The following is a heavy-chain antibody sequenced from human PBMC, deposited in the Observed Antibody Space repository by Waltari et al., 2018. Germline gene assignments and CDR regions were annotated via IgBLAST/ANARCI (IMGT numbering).Heavy chain of an antibody. V-gene: IGHV4-39*07. CDR1: GCSISSSSYY. Sequence: QLQLQESGPGLVKPSETLSLTCTVSGCSISSSSYYWGWIRQPPGKGLEWIGSIYYSGSTYYNPSLKSRVTISVDTSKNQFSLKLSSVTAADTAVYYCARAQLGVYYFDYWGQGTLVTVSS. CDR2: IYYSGST. J-gene: IGHJ4*02. CDR3: ARAQLGVYYFDY. D-gene: IGHD1-1*01.